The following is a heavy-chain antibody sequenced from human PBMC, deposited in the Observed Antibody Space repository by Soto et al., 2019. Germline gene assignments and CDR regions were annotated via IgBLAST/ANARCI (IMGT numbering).Heavy chain of an antibody. V-gene: IGHV1-69*06. CDR3: ARAALGRSNPFDY. J-gene: IGHJ4*02. CDR1: GGTFSSYA. Sequence: ASVKVSCKAPGGTFSSYAISWVRQAPGQGLEWMGGIIPIFGTANYAQKFQGRVTITADKSTSTAYMELSSLRSEDTAVYYCARAALGRSNPFDYWGQGTLVTVSS. CDR2: IIPIFGTA. D-gene: IGHD6-6*01.